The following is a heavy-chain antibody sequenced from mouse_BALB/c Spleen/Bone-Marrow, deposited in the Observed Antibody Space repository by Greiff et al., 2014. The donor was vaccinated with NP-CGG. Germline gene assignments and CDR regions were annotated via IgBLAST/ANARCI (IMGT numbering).Heavy chain of an antibody. CDR1: GYTFTSYW. CDR2: IDPSDSYT. D-gene: IGHD2-12*01. CDR3: TICYSSFAY. V-gene: IGHV1S127*01. Sequence: VQLQQSGAELVKPGASVKMSCKASGYTFTSYWMHWVKQRPGQGLEWIGVIDPSDSYTSYNQKFKGKATLTVDTSSSTAYMQPSGVSSEVSAVYFFTICYSSFAYWGQGTLVTVSA. J-gene: IGHJ3*01.